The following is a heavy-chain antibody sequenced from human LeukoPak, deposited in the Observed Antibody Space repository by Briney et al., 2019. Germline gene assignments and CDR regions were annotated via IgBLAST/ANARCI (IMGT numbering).Heavy chain of an antibody. Sequence: SVKVSCKASGGTFSSCAISWVRQAPGQGLEWMGRIIPILGIANYAQKFQGRVTITADKSTSTAYMELSSLRSEDTAVYYCARDAPYCSSTSCPGDVWGQGTTVTVSS. J-gene: IGHJ6*02. CDR2: IIPILGIA. CDR1: GGTFSSCA. D-gene: IGHD2-2*01. V-gene: IGHV1-69*04. CDR3: ARDAPYCSSTSCPGDV.